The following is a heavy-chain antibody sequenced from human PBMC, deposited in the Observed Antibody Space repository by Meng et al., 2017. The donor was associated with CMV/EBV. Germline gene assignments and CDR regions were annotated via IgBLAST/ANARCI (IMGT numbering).Heavy chain of an antibody. CDR1: GGTFSSYT. V-gene: IGHV1-69*02. CDR3: ARVGSAYCSSTSCEFEVRYYYGMDV. Sequence: SVKVSCKASGGTFSSYTISWVRQAPGQGLEWMGRIIPILGIANYAQKFQGRVTIIADKSTSTAYMELSSLRSEDTAVYYCARVGSAYCSSTSCEFEVRYYYGMDVWGQGTTVTVSS. D-gene: IGHD2-2*01. CDR2: IIPILGIA. J-gene: IGHJ6*02.